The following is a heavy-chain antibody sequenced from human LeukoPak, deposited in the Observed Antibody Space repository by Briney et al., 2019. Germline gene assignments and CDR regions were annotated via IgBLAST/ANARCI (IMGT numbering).Heavy chain of an antibody. Sequence: ASVKVSCKASGYTFTIYAMNWVRQAPGQGLEWMGWISAYNGNTNYAQKLQGRVTMTTDTSTSTAYMELRSLRSDDTAVYYCVRDLGGGYSYGWGNYYGMDVWGQGTTVTVSS. CDR3: VRDLGGGYSYGWGNYYGMDV. V-gene: IGHV1-18*01. D-gene: IGHD5-18*01. CDR2: ISAYNGNT. CDR1: GYTFTIYA. J-gene: IGHJ6*02.